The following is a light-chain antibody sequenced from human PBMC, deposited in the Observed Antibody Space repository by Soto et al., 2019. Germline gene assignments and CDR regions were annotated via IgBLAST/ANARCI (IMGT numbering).Light chain of an antibody. J-gene: IGKJ1*01. V-gene: IGKV4-1*01. Sequence: DIVMTQSPDSLAVSLGERATINCKSSQSVLHSSHNKNYLAWYQQKPGQPPKLLIYWASTRKSGVPDRFSGSGSGTDFTLPISSLQAEDVAVYDCQHYYTTPRTFGQGTKVEIK. CDR3: QHYYTTPRT. CDR2: WAS. CDR1: QSVLHSSHNKNY.